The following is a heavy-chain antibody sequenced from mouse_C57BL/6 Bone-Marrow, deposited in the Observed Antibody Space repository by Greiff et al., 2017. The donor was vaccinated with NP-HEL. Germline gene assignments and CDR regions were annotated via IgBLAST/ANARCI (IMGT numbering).Heavy chain of an antibody. CDR3: ARDGYYLYYFDY. V-gene: IGHV1-82*01. CDR2: IYPGDGDT. J-gene: IGHJ2*01. Sequence: QVQLQQSGPELVKPGASVKISCKASGYAFSSSWMNWVKQRPGRGLEWIGRIYPGDGDTNYNGKFKGKATLTADKSSSTAYMHLSSLTSEDSAVYFCARDGYYLYYFDYWGQGTTLTVSS. CDR1: GYAFSSSW. D-gene: IGHD2-3*01.